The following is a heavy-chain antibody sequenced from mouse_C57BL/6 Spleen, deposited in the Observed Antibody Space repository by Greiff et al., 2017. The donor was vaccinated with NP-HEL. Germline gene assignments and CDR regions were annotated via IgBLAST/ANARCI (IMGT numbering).Heavy chain of an antibody. CDR2: IYPGDGDT. J-gene: IGHJ4*01. CDR1: GYAFSSYW. Sequence: QVQLQQSGAELVKPGASVKISCKASGYAFSSYWMNWVKQRPGEGLEWIGQIYPGDGDTNYNGKFKGKATLTADKSSSTAYMQLSSLTSEDSAVYFCAKLGSPFYAMDYWGQGTSVTVSS. D-gene: IGHD4-1*01. CDR3: AKLGSPFYAMDY. V-gene: IGHV1-80*01.